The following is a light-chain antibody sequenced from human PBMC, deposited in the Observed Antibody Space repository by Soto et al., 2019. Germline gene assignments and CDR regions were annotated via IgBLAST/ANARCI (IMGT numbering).Light chain of an antibody. CDR2: GAS. J-gene: IGKJ4*01. CDR1: QSVSSSY. CDR3: QHYDTSPLT. Sequence: EIVLTQSPGTLSLSPGERATLSCRASQSVSSSYLAWYQQKPGQAPRLLIYGASSRATGIPDRFSGSGSGTDFTLTISRLEPEDSAVYYCQHYDTSPLTFGGGTKLEIK. V-gene: IGKV3-20*01.